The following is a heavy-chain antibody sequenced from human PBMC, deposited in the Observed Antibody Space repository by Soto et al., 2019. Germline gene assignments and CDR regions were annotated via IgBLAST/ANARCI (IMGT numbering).Heavy chain of an antibody. V-gene: IGHV3-23*01. J-gene: IGHJ4*02. CDR1: GFTFSSYA. D-gene: IGHD2-8*01. Sequence: XGSLRLSCAAAGFTFSSYAMSWVRQAPGKGLDWVSAISGSGGSTYYADSVKGRFTISRDNSKNTLYLQMNSLRAEDTAVYYCAKVPNRMVYAARLDYWGQGTLVTAPQ. CDR2: ISGSGGST. CDR3: AKVPNRMVYAARLDY.